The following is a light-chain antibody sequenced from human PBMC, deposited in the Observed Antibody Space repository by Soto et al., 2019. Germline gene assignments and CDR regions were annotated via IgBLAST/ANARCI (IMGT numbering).Light chain of an antibody. CDR2: GNN. J-gene: IGLJ1*01. CDR3: QSYDSSLSEV. V-gene: IGLV1-40*01. Sequence: QSVLTQPPSVSGAPGRRVTISCTGYGSNIGAGYDVHWYQQFPGTAPKLLIYGNNNRPSGVPDRFSGSKSGTSASLAITGLQAEDEADYYCQSYDSSLSEVFGTGTKATVL. CDR1: GSNIGAGYD.